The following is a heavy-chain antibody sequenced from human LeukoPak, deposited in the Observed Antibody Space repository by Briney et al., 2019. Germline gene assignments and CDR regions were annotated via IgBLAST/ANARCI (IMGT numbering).Heavy chain of an antibody. CDR2: ISSSGSTI. J-gene: IGHJ4*02. CDR3: ARAQYNWNDLYYFDY. D-gene: IGHD1-1*01. Sequence: GGSLRLSCAASGFTFSDYYMSWIRQAPGKGLEWVSYISSSGSTIYYADSVKGRFTISRDNAKNSLYLQMNSLRAEDTAVYYCARAQYNWNDLYYFDYWGQGTLVTVSS. V-gene: IGHV3-11*01. CDR1: GFTFSDYY.